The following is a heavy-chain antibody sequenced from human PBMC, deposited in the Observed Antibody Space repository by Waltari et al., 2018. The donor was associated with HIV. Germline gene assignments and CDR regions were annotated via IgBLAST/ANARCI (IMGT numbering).Heavy chain of an antibody. CDR3: AGGYYYDSSGYYFDY. J-gene: IGHJ4*02. CDR2: INHSGST. V-gene: IGHV4-34*01. CDR1: GGPFSGYY. D-gene: IGHD3-22*01. Sequence: QVQLQQWGAGLLKPSETLSLTCAVYGGPFSGYYWSWTRKPPGKGLEWIGEINHSGSTNYNPSLKSRVTISVDTSKNQFSLKLSSVTAADTAVYYCAGGYYYDSSGYYFDYWGQGTLVTVSS.